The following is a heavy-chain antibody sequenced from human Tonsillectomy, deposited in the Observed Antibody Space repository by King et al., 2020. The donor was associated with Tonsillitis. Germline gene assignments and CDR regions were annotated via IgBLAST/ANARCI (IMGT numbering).Heavy chain of an antibody. J-gene: IGHJ3*02. Sequence: VQLVESGGGLVKPGGSLRLSCAASGFTFSDYNMNWVRQAPGKGLEWVSSIRYSSSYIYYADSVKGRFTISRDNAKNSLYPQMDSLRAEDTAVYYCARDRRLRFALYAFDIWGQGTMVTVSS. CDR1: GFTFSDYN. CDR2: IRYSSSYI. CDR3: ARDRRLRFALYAFDI. D-gene: IGHD3-3*01. V-gene: IGHV3-21*01.